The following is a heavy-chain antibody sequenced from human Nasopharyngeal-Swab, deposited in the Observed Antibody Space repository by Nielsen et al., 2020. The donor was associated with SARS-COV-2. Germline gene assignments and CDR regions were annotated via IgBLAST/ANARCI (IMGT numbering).Heavy chain of an antibody. V-gene: IGHV3-30-3*01. J-gene: IGHJ6*02. D-gene: IGHD6-19*01. CDR3: ARGTCDSSGWRPGMDV. Sequence: WIRQPPGKGLEWVAVISYDGSNKYYADSVKGRFTLSRDNSKNTLYLQMNSLRAEDTAVYYCARGTCDSSGWRPGMDVWGQGTTVTVSS. CDR2: ISYDGSNK.